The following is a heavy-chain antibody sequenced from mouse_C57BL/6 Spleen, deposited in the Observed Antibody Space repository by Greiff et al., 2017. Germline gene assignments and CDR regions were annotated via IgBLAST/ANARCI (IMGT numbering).Heavy chain of an antibody. J-gene: IGHJ4*01. Sequence: QVQLQQSGAELVRPGASVKLSCKASGYTFTDYYINWVKQRPGQGLEWIARIYPGSGNTYYNEKFKGKATLTAEKSSSTAYMQLSSLTSEDSAVXFCARRSEANGDRKFFDYAMDYWGQGTSVTVSS. CDR1: GYTFTDYY. CDR2: IYPGSGNT. V-gene: IGHV1-76*01. CDR3: ARRSEANGDRKFFDYAMDY. D-gene: IGHD4-1*02.